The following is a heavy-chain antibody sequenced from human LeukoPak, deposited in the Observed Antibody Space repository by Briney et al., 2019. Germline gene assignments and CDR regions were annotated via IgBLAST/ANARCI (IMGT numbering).Heavy chain of an antibody. D-gene: IGHD6-19*01. V-gene: IGHV3-33*01. CDR1: GFTFSSYG. J-gene: IGHJ5*02. CDR3: ARSCYSSGWYEWFDP. Sequence: GGSLRLSCAASGFTFSSYGMHWVRQAPGKGLEWVAVIWYDGSNKYYADSVKGRFTISRDNSKNTLYLQMNSLRAEDTAVYYCARSCYSSGWYEWFDPWGQGTLVTVSS. CDR2: IWYDGSNK.